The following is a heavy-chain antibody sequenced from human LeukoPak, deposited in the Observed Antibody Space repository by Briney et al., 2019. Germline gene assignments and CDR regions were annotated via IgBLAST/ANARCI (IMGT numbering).Heavy chain of an antibody. Sequence: GGSLRLSCAASGFTFSSYAMSWVRQAPGKGLEWVSAISGSGGSTYYADSVKGRFTISRDSAKNTLYLQMNSLRGEDTAVYYCAKDEVIPSYYYIDVWGKGTRSPSP. V-gene: IGHV3-23*01. CDR3: AKDEVIPSYYYIDV. CDR1: GFTFSSYA. J-gene: IGHJ6*03. CDR2: ISGSGGST. D-gene: IGHD2-2*01.